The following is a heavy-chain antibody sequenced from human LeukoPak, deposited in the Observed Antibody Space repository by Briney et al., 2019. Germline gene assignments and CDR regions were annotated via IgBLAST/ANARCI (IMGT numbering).Heavy chain of an antibody. V-gene: IGHV3-21*01. CDR1: GFTFSSYS. D-gene: IGHD1-14*01. Sequence: KSGGSLRLSCAASGFTFSSYSMNWVRQAPGKGLEWVSSISSSSSYIYYADSVKGRFTISRDNAKNSLYLQMNSLRAEDTAVYYCARVSGINNYNYYYGMDVWGQGTTVTVSS. CDR3: ARVSGINNYNYYYGMDV. CDR2: ISSSSSYI. J-gene: IGHJ6*02.